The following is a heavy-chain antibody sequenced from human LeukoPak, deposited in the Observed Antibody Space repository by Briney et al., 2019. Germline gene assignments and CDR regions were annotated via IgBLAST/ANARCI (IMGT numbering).Heavy chain of an antibody. CDR1: GFTFSSYA. D-gene: IGHD3-3*01. Sequence: SGGSLRLSCAASGFTFSSYAMHWVRQAPGKGLEWVAVISYDGSNKYYADSVKGRFTISRDNSKNTLYLQMNSLRAEDTAVYYCARDWFDFWSGYYFGYWGQGTLVTVSS. J-gene: IGHJ4*02. CDR3: ARDWFDFWSGYYFGY. V-gene: IGHV3-30-3*01. CDR2: ISYDGSNK.